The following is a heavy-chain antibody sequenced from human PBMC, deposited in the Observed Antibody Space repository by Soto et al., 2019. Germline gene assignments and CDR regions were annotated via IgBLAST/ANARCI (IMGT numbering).Heavy chain of an antibody. Sequence: EVQLVESGGDLVQPGGSLRLSCAASGFSVSTNYMSWVRQAPGKGLEWVSVIYSGGSTYYADSVKGRFTISRDNSKNTLYLQMNSLRGEDTDVYYCARDLDHDDSNSSDAFDIWGQGTMVTVSS. D-gene: IGHD4-4*01. V-gene: IGHV3-66*01. CDR1: GFSVSTNY. CDR2: IYSGGST. CDR3: ARDLDHDDSNSSDAFDI. J-gene: IGHJ3*02.